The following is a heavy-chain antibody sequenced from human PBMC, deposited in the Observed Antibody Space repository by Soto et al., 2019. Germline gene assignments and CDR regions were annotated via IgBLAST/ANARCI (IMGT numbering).Heavy chain of an antibody. D-gene: IGHD6-19*01. CDR2: IIPIFGTA. J-gene: IGHJ6*02. CDR1: GGTFSRYA. CDR3: ARGEVAGNDLFYYGMDV. Sequence: ASVKVSCKASGGTFSRYAISWVRQAPGQGLEWMGGIIPIFGTANYAQKFQGRVTITADKSTSTAYMELSSLRSEDTAVYYCARGEVAGNDLFYYGMDVWGQGTTVTVSS. V-gene: IGHV1-69*06.